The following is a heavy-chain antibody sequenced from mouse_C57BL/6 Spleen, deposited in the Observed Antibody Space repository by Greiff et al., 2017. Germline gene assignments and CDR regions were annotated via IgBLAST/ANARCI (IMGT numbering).Heavy chain of an antibody. J-gene: IGHJ2*01. D-gene: IGHD3-2*02. V-gene: IGHV1-53*01. Sequence: VQLQQPGTELVKPGASVKLSCKASGYTFTSYWMHWVKQRPGQGLGWIGNINPSNGGTNYNEKFKSKATLTVDKSSSTAYMQLSSLTSEDSAVYYCARQGLRQLRGFDYWGQGTTLTVSS. CDR2: INPSNGGT. CDR3: ARQGLRQLRGFDY. CDR1: GYTFTSYW.